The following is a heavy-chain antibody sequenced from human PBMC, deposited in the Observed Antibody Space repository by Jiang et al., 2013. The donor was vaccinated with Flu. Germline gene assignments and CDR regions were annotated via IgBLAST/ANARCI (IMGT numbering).Heavy chain of an antibody. D-gene: IGHD2-2*01. Sequence: DTRYSPSFQGQVTISADKSISTAYLQWSSLKASDTAMYYCARRSSSDWALGYWGQGTLVTVSS. V-gene: IGHV5-51*01. CDR2: DT. CDR3: ARRSSSDWALGY. J-gene: IGHJ4*02.